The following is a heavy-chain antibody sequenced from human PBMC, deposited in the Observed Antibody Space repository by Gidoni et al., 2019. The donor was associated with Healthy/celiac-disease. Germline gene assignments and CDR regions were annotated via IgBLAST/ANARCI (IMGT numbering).Heavy chain of an antibody. CDR2: INNDGSTT. J-gene: IGHJ3*02. Sequence: EVQLVESGGGLVQPGGSLRLSCAASRFPLREYWMPWVRQAPGKGLVWVSRINNDGSTTRNADSVKGRFTISRDNAKNMLYLQMNSLRVEDTAIYYCARHATQIVGATGAFDIWGQGTVVTVSS. V-gene: IGHV3-74*01. D-gene: IGHD1-26*01. CDR1: RFPLREYW. CDR3: ARHATQIVGATGAFDI.